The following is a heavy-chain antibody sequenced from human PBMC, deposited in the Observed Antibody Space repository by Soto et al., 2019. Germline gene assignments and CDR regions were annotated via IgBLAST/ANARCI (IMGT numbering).Heavy chain of an antibody. J-gene: IGHJ4*02. CDR3: AKRRSTASGTPDLDF. CDR1: GFTFNSYT. D-gene: IGHD6-13*01. V-gene: IGHV3-23*01. CDR2: ISGGGDHT. Sequence: PGGSLIISCTASGFTFNSYTRSWVRQAPGKGLEWVSIISGGGDHTYYADSVKGRFTISRDNSKNTLHLQMDSLRAEDTAVYFCAKRRSTASGTPDLDFWGQGALVTVSS.